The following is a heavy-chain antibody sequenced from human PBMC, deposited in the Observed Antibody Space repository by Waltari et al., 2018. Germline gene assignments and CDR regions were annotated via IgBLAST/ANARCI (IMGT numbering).Heavy chain of an antibody. CDR3: ARVGAIISLDY. CDR1: GFTFSNFA. J-gene: IGHJ4*02. V-gene: IGHV3-21*01. D-gene: IGHD3-16*01. CDR2: ISSTSSYI. Sequence: EVQLVESGGGLVNPGGSLRLSCAASGFTFSNFAINWVRQAPGKGLECVSSISSTSSYIYYADSVKGRFTISRDNAKNSLYLQMNSLRADDTAVYYCARVGAIISLDYWGQGTLVTVSS.